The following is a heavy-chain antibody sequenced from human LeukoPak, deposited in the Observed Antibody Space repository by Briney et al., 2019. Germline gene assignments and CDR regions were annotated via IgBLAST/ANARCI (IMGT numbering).Heavy chain of an antibody. J-gene: IGHJ3*02. CDR2: INHSGST. CDR3: ARVPQSGVLWWSGGAFDI. CDR1: GGSFSGYY. V-gene: IGHV4-34*01. Sequence: SETLSLTCAVYGGSFSGYYWSWIRQPPGKGPEWIGEINHSGSTNYNPSLKSRVTISVDTSKNQFSLKLSSVTAADTAVYYCARVPQSGVLWWSGGAFDIWGQGTMVTVSS. D-gene: IGHD2-21*01.